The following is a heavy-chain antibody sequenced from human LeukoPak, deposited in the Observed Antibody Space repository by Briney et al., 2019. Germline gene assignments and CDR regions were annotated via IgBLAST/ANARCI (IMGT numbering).Heavy chain of an antibody. Sequence: PSETLSLTCAVYGGSFSGYYWSWICQPPGKGLEWIGEINHSGSTNYNPSLKSRVTISVDTSKNQFSLKLSSVTAADTAVYYCARIWLGKINYYMDVWGKGTTVTVSS. D-gene: IGHD3-10*01. V-gene: IGHV4-34*01. J-gene: IGHJ6*03. CDR3: ARIWLGKINYYMDV. CDR1: GGSFSGYY. CDR2: INHSGST.